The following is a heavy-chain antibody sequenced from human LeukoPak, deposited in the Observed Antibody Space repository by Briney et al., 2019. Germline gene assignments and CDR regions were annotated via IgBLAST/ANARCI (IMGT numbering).Heavy chain of an antibody. V-gene: IGHV4-34*01. D-gene: IGHD2-2*01. CDR1: GGSFSGYY. J-gene: IGHJ6*02. CDR2: INHSGST. Sequence: SETLSLTCAVYGGSFSGYYWSWIRQPPGKGLEWIGEINHSGSTNYNPSLKSRVTISVDTSKNQFSLKLSSVTAADTAVYYCVLVPAASETYYYYGMDVWGQGTTVTVSS. CDR3: VLVPAASETYYYYGMDV.